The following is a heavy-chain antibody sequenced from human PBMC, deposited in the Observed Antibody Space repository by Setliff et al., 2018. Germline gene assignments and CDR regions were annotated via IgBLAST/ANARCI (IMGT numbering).Heavy chain of an antibody. Sequence: GESLKISCAASGFTFSDYSMTWIRQAPGQGLEWLSYITATGSAVYYADSLKGRFTVSRDNAKNTLSLQMNDLRGDDTAVYYCARDTGRFRDYPYYYGLGVWGQGTTVTVS. V-gene: IGHV3-11*04. CDR2: ITATGSAV. D-gene: IGHD3-10*01. CDR1: GFTFSDYS. CDR3: ARDTGRFRDYPYYYGLGV. J-gene: IGHJ6*02.